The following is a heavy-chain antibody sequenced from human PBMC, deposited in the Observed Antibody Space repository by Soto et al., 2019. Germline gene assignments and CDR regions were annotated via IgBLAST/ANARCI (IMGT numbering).Heavy chain of an antibody. D-gene: IGHD6-6*01. CDR2: IYYSGST. CDR3: ARERPDGARLDP. CDR1: GDSISSPKW. J-gene: IGHJ5*02. Sequence: SETLSLTCAVSGDSISSPKWWTWLRQPPGKGLEWIGYIYYSGSTYYNPSLKSRVTISVDTSKNQFSLKLSSVTAADTAVYYCARERPDGARLDPWGQGTLVTVSS. V-gene: IGHV4-30-4*01.